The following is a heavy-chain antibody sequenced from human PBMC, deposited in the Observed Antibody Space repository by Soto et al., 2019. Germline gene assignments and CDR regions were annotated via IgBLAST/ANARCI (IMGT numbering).Heavy chain of an antibody. CDR1: GYSFTGYY. CDR3: ARGDYGTGGYPFPYFDY. CDR2: INPDSGAT. V-gene: IGHV1-2*02. D-gene: IGHD2-8*02. J-gene: IGHJ4*02. Sequence: HEHLVQSGAEVKRPGASLKVSCKASGYSFTGYYIHWVRQAPGQGLEWMGWINPDSGATNYAQNFQGRVTLTSDTSLSTASMDLTSLTSDDTAVYYCARGDYGTGGYPFPYFDYWGQGNLVIVSS.